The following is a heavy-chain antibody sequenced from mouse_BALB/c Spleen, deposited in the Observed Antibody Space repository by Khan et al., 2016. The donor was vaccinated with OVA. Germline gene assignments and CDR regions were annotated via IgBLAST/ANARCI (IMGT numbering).Heavy chain of an antibody. J-gene: IGHJ3*01. V-gene: IGHV1-77*01. CDR1: GYSFTDYI. Sequence: QVQLQQSGPELVKPGASVKMSCKASGYSFTDYIISWVKQRTGQGLQWIGEIYPGSGSLYSNEKFKGKATLTADKSSNTAYMQLSSLTSEDSAVYFWTRRDYCSSYPGFAYWGQGTLVTVSA. D-gene: IGHD1-1*01. CDR2: IYPGSGSL. CDR3: TRRDYCSSYPGFAY.